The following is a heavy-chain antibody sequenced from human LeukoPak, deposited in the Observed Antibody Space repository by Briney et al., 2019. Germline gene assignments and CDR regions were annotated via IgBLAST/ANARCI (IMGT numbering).Heavy chain of an antibody. J-gene: IGHJ4*02. Sequence: GGSLLLSCAVSGFTFSSYAMSSVRQAPGRGLGWVSAISGCGSSTYYADSVKDRFTISRDNSKNTLYLQMNSLRAEGTAVYYCATHTSDSSWYVYFDYWGQGTLVTVSS. CDR2: ISGCGSST. CDR1: GFTFSSYA. D-gene: IGHD6-13*01. V-gene: IGHV3-23*01. CDR3: ATHTSDSSWYVYFDY.